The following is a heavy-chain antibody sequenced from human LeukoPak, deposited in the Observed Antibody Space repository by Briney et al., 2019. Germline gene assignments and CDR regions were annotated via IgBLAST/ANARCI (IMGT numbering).Heavy chain of an antibody. CDR1: GYTFTSYG. J-gene: IGHJ3*02. CDR2: ISAYNGNT. Sequence: ASVKVSCKASGYTFTSYGISWVRQAPGQGLEWMGWISAYNGNTNYAQKLQGRVTMTTEPSTSTAYMELRSLRSDDTAVYYCARGDHGEYAFDIWGQGTMVTVSS. CDR3: ARGDHGEYAFDI. D-gene: IGHD4-17*01. V-gene: IGHV1-18*01.